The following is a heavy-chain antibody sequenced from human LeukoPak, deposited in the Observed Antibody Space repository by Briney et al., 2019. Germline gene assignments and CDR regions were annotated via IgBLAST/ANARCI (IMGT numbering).Heavy chain of an antibody. CDR1: GGSISSYY. D-gene: IGHD1-14*01. CDR2: IYYSGST. Sequence: SETLSLTCTVSGGSISSYYWSWIRQPPGKGLEWIGYIYYSGSTNYNPSLKSRVTISVDTSKNQFSLRLSSVTAADTAVYYCASGTGGYYYYMDVWGKGTTVTVSS. CDR3: ASGTGGYYYYMDV. J-gene: IGHJ6*03. V-gene: IGHV4-59*01.